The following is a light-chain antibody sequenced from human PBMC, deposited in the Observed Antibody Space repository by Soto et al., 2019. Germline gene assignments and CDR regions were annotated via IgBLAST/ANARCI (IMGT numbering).Light chain of an antibody. CDR1: QTISSW. Sequence: DIQMTQSPSTLSGSVGDRVTITCRASQTISSWLAWYQQKPGKAPKLLIYGASSRATGIPDRFSGSGSGTDFTLTISRLEPEDFAVYYCQQYGSSSFTFGPGTKVDIK. CDR3: QQYGSSSFT. CDR2: GAS. J-gene: IGKJ3*01. V-gene: IGKV1-5*01.